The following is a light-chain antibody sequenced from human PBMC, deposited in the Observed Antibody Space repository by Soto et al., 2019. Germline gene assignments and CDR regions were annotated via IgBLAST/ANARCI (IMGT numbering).Light chain of an antibody. CDR1: QSVSSSY. J-gene: IGKJ2*01. V-gene: IGKV3-20*01. Sequence: EIVLTQSPGTLSLSPGGRATLSCRASQSVSSSYLAWYQQKPGQAPRLLIYGASSRATGIPDRFSGSGSETDFTLTISRLEPEDFAVYYCQQYGSSPPYTFGQGTKLEIK. CDR2: GAS. CDR3: QQYGSSPPYT.